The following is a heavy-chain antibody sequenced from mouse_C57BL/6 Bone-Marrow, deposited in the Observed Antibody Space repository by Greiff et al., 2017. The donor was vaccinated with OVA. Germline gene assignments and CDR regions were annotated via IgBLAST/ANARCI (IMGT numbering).Heavy chain of an antibody. V-gene: IGHV5-4*01. CDR3: ARGGHNWED. Sequence: EVQLVESGGGLVKPGGSLKLSCAASGFTFSSYAMSWVRQTPEKRLEWVATISDGGSYTYYPDNVKGRFTISRDNAKNNLYLQMSHLKSEDTAMYYCARGGHNWEDWGQGTLVTVSA. CDR1: GFTFSSYA. D-gene: IGHD4-1*02. CDR2: ISDGGSYT. J-gene: IGHJ3*01.